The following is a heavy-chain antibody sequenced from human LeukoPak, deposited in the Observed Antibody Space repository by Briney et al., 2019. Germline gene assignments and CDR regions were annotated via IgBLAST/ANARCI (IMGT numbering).Heavy chain of an antibody. CDR1: GFAFSSSN. CDR2: ITSDAYI. Sequence: GGSLRLSCAASGFAFSSSNLNWFRQAPGKGLEWVSSITSDAYIYYADSLKGRFSISRDNAKNSVFLQMISLRAEDTAVYYCARDSVVEGDDYYYYMDVWGKGTTVTVSS. V-gene: IGHV3-21*01. CDR3: ARDSVVEGDDYYYYMDV. J-gene: IGHJ6*03. D-gene: IGHD2-15*01.